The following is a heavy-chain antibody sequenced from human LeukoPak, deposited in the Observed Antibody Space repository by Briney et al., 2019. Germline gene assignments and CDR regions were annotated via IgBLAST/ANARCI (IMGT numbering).Heavy chain of an antibody. CDR2: IYYSGST. CDR1: GGSISSYY. V-gene: IGHV4-59*08. D-gene: IGHD3-10*01. J-gene: IGHJ4*02. Sequence: SETLSLTCTVSGGSISSYYWSWIRQPPGKGLEWIGYIYYSGSTNYNPSLKSRVTISVDTSKNQFSLKLSSVTAADTAVYYCARWVRGPTAFDYWAREPWSPSPQ. CDR3: ARWVRGPTAFDY.